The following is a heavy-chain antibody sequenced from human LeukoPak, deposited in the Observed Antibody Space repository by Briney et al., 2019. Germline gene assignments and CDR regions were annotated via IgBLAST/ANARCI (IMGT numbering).Heavy chain of an antibody. V-gene: IGHV4-34*01. Sequence: PSETLSLTCAVYGGSFSGYYWSWICQPPGKGLEWIGEINHSGSTNYNPSLKSRVTISVDTSKNQFSLKLSSVTAADTAVYYCARGSGRSGRFNWFDPWGQETLVTVSS. J-gene: IGHJ5*02. CDR1: GGSFSGYY. CDR2: INHSGST. D-gene: IGHD3-10*01. CDR3: ARGSGRSGRFNWFDP.